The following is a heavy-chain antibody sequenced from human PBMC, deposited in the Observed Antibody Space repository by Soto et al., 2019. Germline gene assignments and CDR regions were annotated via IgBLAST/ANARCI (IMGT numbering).Heavy chain of an antibody. J-gene: IGHJ6*02. CDR2: SVPIFGTA. V-gene: IGHV1-69*13. D-gene: IGHD6-19*01. Sequence: SVKVSCKASGGTFSSDAVSWVRQARGQGLEGMGGSVPIFGTANSAQKFQGRVTITADESTSTAYMELSSLRSEDTAVYYCERDVVGWRAGNYYYYYGMDVWG. CDR3: ERDVVGWRAGNYYYYYGMDV. CDR1: GGTFSSDA.